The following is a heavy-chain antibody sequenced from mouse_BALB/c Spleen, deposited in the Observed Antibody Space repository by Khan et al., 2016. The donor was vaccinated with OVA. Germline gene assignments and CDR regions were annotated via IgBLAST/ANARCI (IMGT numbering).Heavy chain of an antibody. D-gene: IGHD2-12*01. Sequence: DLVMPGAAVTLSCKASGYTFTSYWVNWIKQRHGQGLEWIGRIATGSGSTYYKDMFKGKATLTVEASSSTAYMQLSSLLSEDCAVTFFASSACFFSCLYAMDYWGQSSSLTVSS. CDR3: ASSACFFSCLYAMDY. J-gene: IGHJ4*01. CDR2: IATGSGST. CDR1: GYTFTSYW. V-gene: IGHV1S41*01.